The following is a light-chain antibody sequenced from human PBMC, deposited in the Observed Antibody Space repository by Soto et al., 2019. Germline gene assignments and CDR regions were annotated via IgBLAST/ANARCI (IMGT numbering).Light chain of an antibody. Sequence: QSVLTQPPSASGSPGQSVTSSRTGTISDVGGYSYVTWYQQQAGEAPKLIIYEVSKRPSGVPDRFSGSKSGYTASLTVSGLQAEDEADYYCCSYAGSNNFVFGTGTKVTVL. J-gene: IGLJ1*01. CDR3: CSYAGSNNFV. V-gene: IGLV2-8*01. CDR1: ISDVGGYSY. CDR2: EVS.